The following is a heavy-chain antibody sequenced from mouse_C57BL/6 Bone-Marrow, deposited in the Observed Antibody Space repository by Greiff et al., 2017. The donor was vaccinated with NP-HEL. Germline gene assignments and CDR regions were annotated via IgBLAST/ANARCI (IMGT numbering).Heavy chain of an antibody. CDR2: INPSTGGT. CDR1: GYSFTGYY. Sequence: VQLQQSGPELVKPGASVKISCKASGYSFTGYYMNWVKQSPEKSLEWIGEINPSTGGTTYNQKFKAKATLTVDKSSSTAYMQLKSLTSEDSAVYYCGGDWFAYGGQGTLVTVSA. V-gene: IGHV1-42*01. CDR3: GGDWFAY. J-gene: IGHJ3*01.